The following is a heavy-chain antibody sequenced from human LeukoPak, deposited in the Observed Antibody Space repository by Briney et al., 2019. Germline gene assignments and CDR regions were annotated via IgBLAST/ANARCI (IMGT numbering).Heavy chain of an antibody. CDR2: IYHSGST. Sequence: PSETLSLTCAVYGGSFSGYYWGWLRQPPGEGLEWIGSIYHSGSTYYNPSLKSRVTISVDTSKNQFSLKLSSVTAADTAVYYCARVYYDYVWGSYRYPTTIDYWGQGTLVTVSS. V-gene: IGHV4-38-2*01. CDR3: ARVYYDYVWGSYRYPTTIDY. D-gene: IGHD3-16*02. CDR1: GGSFSGYY. J-gene: IGHJ4*02.